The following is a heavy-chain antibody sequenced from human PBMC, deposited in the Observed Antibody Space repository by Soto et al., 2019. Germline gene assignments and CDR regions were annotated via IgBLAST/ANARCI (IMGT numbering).Heavy chain of an antibody. Sequence: SQTLSLTCAISGASVSSKSAAWNWIRPSPSRGLEWLGRTYFRSKWYNDYAVSVKGRITINPDTSKNQFSLQLNSVTPEDTAVYYCGTFLSTTSPDVWGQGTTVTVSS. J-gene: IGHJ6*02. D-gene: IGHD2-2*01. V-gene: IGHV6-1*01. CDR1: GASVSSKSAA. CDR2: TYFRSKWYN. CDR3: GTFLSTTSPDV.